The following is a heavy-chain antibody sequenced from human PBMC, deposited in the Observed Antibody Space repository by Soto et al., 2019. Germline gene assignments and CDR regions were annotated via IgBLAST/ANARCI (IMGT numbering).Heavy chain of an antibody. CDR3: ERDIVVLTVPDAISAKGSYLPHTQFDH. Sequence: PSETLSLTCTVSGGSISSYYWSWIRQPPGKGLEWIGYIYHSGSTNYNPSLKSRVTISLDTSKSQFSLKLSSVTAADTAVYYCERDIVVLTVPDAISAKGSYLPHTQFDHWGQGNLVTVS. CDR2: IYHSGST. J-gene: IGHJ5*02. D-gene: IGHD2-2*01. CDR1: GGSISSYY. V-gene: IGHV4-59*12.